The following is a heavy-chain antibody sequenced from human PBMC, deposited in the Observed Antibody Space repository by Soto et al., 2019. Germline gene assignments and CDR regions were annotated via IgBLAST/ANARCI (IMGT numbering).Heavy chain of an antibody. CDR1: GFTFSSYA. D-gene: IGHD2-15*01. V-gene: IGHV3-23*01. CDR2: ISGSGGST. Sequence: GGSLRLSCAASGFTFSSYAMNWVRQAPGKGLEWVSVISGSGGSTYYVDSVKGRFTISRDNSKNTLYLQMNSLRAEDTAVYYCAKWPGRCSRGSCDSGYIDDWGQGTLVTVSS. J-gene: IGHJ4*02. CDR3: AKWPGRCSRGSCDSGYIDD.